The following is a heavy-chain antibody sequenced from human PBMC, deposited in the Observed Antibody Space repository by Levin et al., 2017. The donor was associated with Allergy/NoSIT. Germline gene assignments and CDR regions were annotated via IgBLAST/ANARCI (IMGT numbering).Heavy chain of an antibody. J-gene: IGHJ5*02. CDR3: ARRPLRSNWFDP. CDR1: GGSISSYY. V-gene: IGHV4-59*01. D-gene: IGHD4-17*01. Sequence: PSETLSLTCTVSGGSISSYYWSWIRQPPGKGLEWIGYIYYSGSTNYNPSLKSRVTISVDTSKNQFSLKLSSVTAADTAVYYCARRPLRSNWFDPWGQGTLVTVSS. CDR2: IYYSGST.